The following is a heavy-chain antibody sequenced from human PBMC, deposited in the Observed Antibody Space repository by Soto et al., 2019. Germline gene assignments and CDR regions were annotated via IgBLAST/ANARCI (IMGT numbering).Heavy chain of an antibody. Sequence: GSLRLSCAASGFTFSDYYMSWIRQAPGKGLEWVSYISSSGSTIYYADSVKGRFTISRDNAKNSLYLQMNSLRAEDTAVYYCARDYYYDSSGYYNDWGQGTLVTVSS. CDR2: ISSSGSTI. D-gene: IGHD3-22*01. CDR3: ARDYYYDSSGYYND. CDR1: GFTFSDYY. J-gene: IGHJ4*02. V-gene: IGHV3-11*01.